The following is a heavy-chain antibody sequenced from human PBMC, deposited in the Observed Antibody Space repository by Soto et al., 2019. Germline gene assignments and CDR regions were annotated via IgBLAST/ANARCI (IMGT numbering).Heavy chain of an antibody. CDR2: INAGNGNT. D-gene: IGHD3-3*01. V-gene: IGHV1-3*01. CDR3: AKLFWSGYSSYYYGMDV. CDR1: GYTFTGYY. J-gene: IGHJ6*02. Sequence: ASVKVSCKASGYTFTGYYMHWVRQAPGQRLDWMGWINAGNGNTKYSQTFQGRVTITRDTSASTAYMELSSLRTEDTAVYYCAKLFWSGYSSYYYGMDVWGQGTTVTVSS.